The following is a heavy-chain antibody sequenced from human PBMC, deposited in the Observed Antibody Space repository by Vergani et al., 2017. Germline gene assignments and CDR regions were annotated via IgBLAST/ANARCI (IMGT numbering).Heavy chain of an antibody. CDR2: IWYDGSKE. Sequence: QVQLAESGGGVVQPGRSLRLSCAGSGFTLSSHAMHWVRQAPGKGLEWVAFIWYDGSKEYYADSVKGRFTISRDNSKNTLYLQRNNLRAADTAVYYCARSGYCAHGVCYMTYYYYMDVWGKGTAVTVSS. J-gene: IGHJ6*03. CDR1: GFTLSSHA. CDR3: ARSGYCAHGVCYMTYYYYMDV. D-gene: IGHD2-8*01. V-gene: IGHV3-33*01.